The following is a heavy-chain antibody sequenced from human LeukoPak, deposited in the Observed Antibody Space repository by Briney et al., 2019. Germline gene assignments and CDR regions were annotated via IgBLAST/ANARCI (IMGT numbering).Heavy chain of an antibody. CDR1: GFTFSSYW. V-gene: IGHV3-7*01. CDR3: ARVPYGSGSIDY. CDR2: IKQDGSEK. J-gene: IGHJ4*02. Sequence: GGSLGLSCAASGFTFSSYWMSWVRQAPGKGLEWVANIKQDGSEKYYVDSVKGRFTISRDNAKNSLYLQMNSLRVEDTAVYYCARVPYGSGSIDYWDQGTLVTVSS. D-gene: IGHD3-10*01.